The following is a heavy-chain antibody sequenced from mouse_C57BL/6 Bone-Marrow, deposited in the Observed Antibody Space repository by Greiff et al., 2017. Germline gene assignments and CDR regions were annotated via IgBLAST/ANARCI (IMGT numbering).Heavy chain of an antibody. Sequence: EVQLQQSGGDLVKPGGSLKLSCAASGFTFSSYGMSWVRQTPDKRLEWVATISSGGSYTYYPDSVKGRFTLSRDNAKNTLYLQMSSLKSEDTAMYYCARHPLYYSGSSYGDWGQGTTLTVSS. D-gene: IGHD1-1*01. CDR2: ISSGGSYT. J-gene: IGHJ2*01. CDR1: GFTFSSYG. V-gene: IGHV5-6*01. CDR3: ARHPLYYSGSSYGD.